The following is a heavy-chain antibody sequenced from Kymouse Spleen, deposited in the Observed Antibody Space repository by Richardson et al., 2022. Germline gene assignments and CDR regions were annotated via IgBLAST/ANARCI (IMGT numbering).Heavy chain of an antibody. Sequence: QLQLQESGPGLVKPSETLSLTCTVSGGSISSSSYYWGWIRQPPGKGLEWIGSIYYSGSTYYNPSLKSRVTISVDTSKNQFSLKLSSVTAADTAVYYCARIAARPGHNWFDPWGQGTLVTVSS. CDR2: IYYSGST. J-gene: IGHJ5*02. V-gene: IGHV4-39*01. CDR1: GGSISSSSYY. D-gene: IGHD6-6*01. CDR3: ARIAARPGHNWFDP.